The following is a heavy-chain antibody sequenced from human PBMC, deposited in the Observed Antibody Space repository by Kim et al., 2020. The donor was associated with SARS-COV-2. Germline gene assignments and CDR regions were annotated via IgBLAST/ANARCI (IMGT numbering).Heavy chain of an antibody. D-gene: IGHD3-10*01. Sequence: GGSLRLSCATSGFSFSSFAMSWVRQAPGKGLEWVSSINDSGDNTYYADTVKGRFTISRDNFNLFLQMNSLRGDDTAIYYCAKDGSATEGFYYGSGSYYF. CDR3: AKDGSATEGFYYGSGSYYF. CDR1: GFSFSSFA. CDR2: INDSGDNT. V-gene: IGHV3-23*01. J-gene: IGHJ4*01.